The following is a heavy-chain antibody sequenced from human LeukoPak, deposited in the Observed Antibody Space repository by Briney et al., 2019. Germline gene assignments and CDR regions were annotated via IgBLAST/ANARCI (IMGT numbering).Heavy chain of an antibody. V-gene: IGHV5-51*01. J-gene: IGHJ4*02. D-gene: IGHD3-22*01. CDR3: ARGAYYYDSSGYEGYYFDY. CDR2: IYPGDSDT. Sequence: GESLKISCKGSGYSFTSYWIGWVRQMPGKGLEWMGIIYPGDSDTRYSPSFQGQVTISADKSISTAYLQWSSLKASDTAMYYCARGAYYYDSSGYEGYYFDYWGQGTLVTVSS. CDR1: GYSFTSYW.